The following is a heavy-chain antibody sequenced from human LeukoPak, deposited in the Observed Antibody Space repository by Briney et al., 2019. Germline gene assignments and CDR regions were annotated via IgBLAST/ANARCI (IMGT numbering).Heavy chain of an antibody. CDR1: GFNLTTNY. Sequence: GGSLRLSCAAAGFNLTTNYMSWVRQVPGKGREWVAVFSSGGYTGYADSVKGRFTVSRDNPKNTMYLQIKSLKAEDPALDYVGGDPNYWGQGTLVTVSP. CDR3: GGDPNY. V-gene: IGHV3-53*01. CDR2: FSSGGYT. J-gene: IGHJ4*02.